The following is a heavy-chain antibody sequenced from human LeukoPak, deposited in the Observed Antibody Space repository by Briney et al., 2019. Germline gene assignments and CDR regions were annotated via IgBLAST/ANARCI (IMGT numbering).Heavy chain of an antibody. CDR2: ISGSGGNT. J-gene: IGHJ4*02. D-gene: IGHD2-21*01. CDR3: AKENGAAVISHFDY. V-gene: IGHV3-23*01. CDR1: GFTFSSYA. Sequence: GESLRLSCAASGFTFSSYAMSWVRQAPGKGLEWVSGISGSGGNTFYADSVKGRYTISRDNSKNTLYLQMNSLRAEDTAVYYCAKENGAAVISHFDYWGQGTLVTVSS.